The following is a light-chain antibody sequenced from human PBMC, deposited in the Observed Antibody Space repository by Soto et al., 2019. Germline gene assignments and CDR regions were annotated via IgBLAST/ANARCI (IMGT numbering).Light chain of an antibody. V-gene: IGLV1-44*01. Sequence: QSVLTQPPSASGTPGQRFTISGSGSSSNIGRNTVNWYQQFPGTAPKLLIYGNNQRPSGVPDRFYGSKSGTSASLAISGLQSEDEADYYCAAWDDSLSGPVFGGGTKVTVL. J-gene: IGLJ3*02. CDR1: SSNIGRNT. CDR3: AAWDDSLSGPV. CDR2: GNN.